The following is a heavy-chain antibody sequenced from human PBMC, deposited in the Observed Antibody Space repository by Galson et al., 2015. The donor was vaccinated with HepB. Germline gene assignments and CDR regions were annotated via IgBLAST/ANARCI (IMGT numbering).Heavy chain of an antibody. CDR3: ARQFDTSGYYAY. D-gene: IGHD3-22*01. V-gene: IGHV1-69*13. CDR2: IIPMFGSG. CDR1: RGTFSSHT. J-gene: IGHJ4*02. Sequence: SVKVSCKASRGTFSSHTFSWVRQAPGQGLEWMGGIIPMFGSGNYAQKFQGRVTIIADESKNTIYMELSSLRSEDTAVYYCARQFDTSGYYAYWGQGTQVTVSP.